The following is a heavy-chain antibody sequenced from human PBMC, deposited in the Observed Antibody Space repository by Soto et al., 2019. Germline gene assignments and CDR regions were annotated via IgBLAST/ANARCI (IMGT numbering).Heavy chain of an antibody. V-gene: IGHV3-33*01. D-gene: IGHD6-19*01. CDR1: GFTFSDYG. CDR3: AREAVSTDAFDI. CDR2: IWYDGSNK. J-gene: IGHJ3*02. Sequence: QVQLVESGGGVDQPGRSLRLSCAASGFTFSDYGMHWVRQAPGKGLEWVAVIWYDGSNKYYADSVKGRFTISRDNSKNTLYLQINSLRAEDTAVYYCAREAVSTDAFDIWGQGTMVTVSS.